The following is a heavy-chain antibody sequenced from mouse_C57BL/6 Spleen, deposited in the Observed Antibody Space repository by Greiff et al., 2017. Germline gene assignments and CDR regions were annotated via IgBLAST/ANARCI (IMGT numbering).Heavy chain of an antibody. CDR2: INPNNGGT. Sequence: EVQLQQSGPELVKPGASVKISCKASGYTFTDYYMNWVKQSHGKSLEWIGDINPNNGGTSYNQKFKGTATLTVDKSSSTAYMELRSLTSEVSAVYYCYYGSHYFDYWGQDTTLTVSS. D-gene: IGHD1-1*01. CDR3: YYGSHYFDY. J-gene: IGHJ2*01. CDR1: GYTFTDYY. V-gene: IGHV1-26*01.